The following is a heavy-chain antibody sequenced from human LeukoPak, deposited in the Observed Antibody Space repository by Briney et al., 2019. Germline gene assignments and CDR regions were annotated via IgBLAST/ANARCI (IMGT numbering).Heavy chain of an antibody. CDR3: ARDSGRNYVILTGRTLLGW. V-gene: IGHV3-30*04. Sequence: PGGSLRLSCAASGFTFSSYAMHWVRQAPGKGLEWVAVISYDGSNKYYADPVKGRFTISRDNSKNTLYLQMNSLRAEDTAVYYCARDSGRNYVILTGRTLLGWWGQGTLVTVSS. CDR1: GFTFSSYA. J-gene: IGHJ4*02. CDR2: ISYDGSNK. D-gene: IGHD3-9*01.